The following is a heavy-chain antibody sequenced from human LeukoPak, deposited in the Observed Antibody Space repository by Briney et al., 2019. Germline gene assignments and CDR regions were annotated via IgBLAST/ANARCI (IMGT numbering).Heavy chain of an antibody. J-gene: IGHJ4*02. D-gene: IGHD5-18*01. Sequence: SETLSLTCAVYGGSFSGYYWSWIRQPPGKGLEWIGEINHSGSTNYNPSLKSRVTIPVDTSKNQFSLKLSSVTAADTAVYYCARRTDTAMEFDYWGQGTLVTVSS. CDR1: GGSFSGYY. CDR3: ARRTDTAMEFDY. V-gene: IGHV4-34*01. CDR2: INHSGST.